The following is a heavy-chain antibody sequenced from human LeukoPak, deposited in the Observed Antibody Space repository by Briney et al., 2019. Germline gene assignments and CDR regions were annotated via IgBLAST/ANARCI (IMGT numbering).Heavy chain of an antibody. CDR1: GFTFSNYY. Sequence: PGGSLRLSCAASGFTFSNYYMSWIRHAPGKGLEWVSYIRSSSSYTNYADSVKGRFTISRDNAKNSLYLQMNSLRAEDTAVYYCARMHYDSSGYYYVDYWGQGTLVTVSS. V-gene: IGHV3-11*06. CDR3: ARMHYDSSGYYYVDY. D-gene: IGHD3-22*01. J-gene: IGHJ4*02. CDR2: IRSSSSYT.